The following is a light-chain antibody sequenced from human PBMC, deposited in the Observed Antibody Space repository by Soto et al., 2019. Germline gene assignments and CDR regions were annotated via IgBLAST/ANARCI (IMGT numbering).Light chain of an antibody. CDR2: GAS. CDR1: EDIRNE. Sequence: AIQLTQSPSSLSASVGDRVTITCRASEDIRNELGWYQQKPGKAPKVLIYGASRLLSGVPSRFSGSGSGTDFTLTISSLQPEDVATYYCLQDFTYPWTFGQGTKVDIK. J-gene: IGKJ1*01. V-gene: IGKV1-6*01. CDR3: LQDFTYPWT.